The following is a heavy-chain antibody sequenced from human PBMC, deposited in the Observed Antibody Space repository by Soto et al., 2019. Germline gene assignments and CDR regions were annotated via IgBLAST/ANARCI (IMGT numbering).Heavy chain of an antibody. J-gene: IGHJ6*02. CDR2: VYFDGKNE. D-gene: IGHD4-4*01. V-gene: IGHV3-33*01. CDR3: ARDMWGSSNDAMDL. CDR1: GFKFSDYG. Sequence: QMQLVESGGGLVQPGRSLRLSCVGSGFKFSDYGINWVRQAPGKGLQWVAVVYFDGKNEYYADSVKGRFTIYRDNGNNTVSLQMNSLRDEDTAVYYCARDMWGSSNDAMDLWGQGTTVTVSS.